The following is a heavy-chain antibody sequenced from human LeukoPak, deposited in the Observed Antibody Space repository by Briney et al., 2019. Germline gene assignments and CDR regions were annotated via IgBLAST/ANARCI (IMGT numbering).Heavy chain of an antibody. CDR1: GYTFTSYA. V-gene: IGHV1-18*01. CDR2: ISAYNGNT. D-gene: IGHD3-22*01. CDR3: ARQDSDYYDSSGYYAGAFDI. J-gene: IGHJ3*02. Sequence: GASVKVSCKASGYTFTSYAMYWVRQAPGQGLEWMGWISAYNGNTNYAQKLQGRVTMTTDTSTSTAYMELRSLGSDDTAVYYCARQDSDYYDSSGYYAGAFDIWGQGTMVTVSS.